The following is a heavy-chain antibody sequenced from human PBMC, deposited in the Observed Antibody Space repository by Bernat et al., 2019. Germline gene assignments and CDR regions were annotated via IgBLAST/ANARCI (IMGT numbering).Heavy chain of an antibody. CDR2: ISYDGSNK. Sequence: QVQLVESGGGLVQPGRSLRLSCAASGFTFSSYAMHWVRQAPGKGLEWVAVISYDGSNKYYADSVKGRFTISRDNSKNTLYLQMNSLRAEDTAVYYCARGFWVVVPDYMYYWGQGTLVTVAA. CDR3: ARGFWVVVPDYMYY. V-gene: IGHV3-30-3*01. CDR1: GFTFSSYA. D-gene: IGHD2-2*01. J-gene: IGHJ4*02.